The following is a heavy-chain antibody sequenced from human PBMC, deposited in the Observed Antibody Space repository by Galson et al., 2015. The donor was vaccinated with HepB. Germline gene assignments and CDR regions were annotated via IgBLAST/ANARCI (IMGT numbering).Heavy chain of an antibody. CDR3: AKDFCRADNCNPFDY. J-gene: IGHJ4*02. Sequence: SLRLSCAASGLTFSNYAMSWVRQAPGKGLEWVSGIYPSGDITYYADSVKGRFTISRDDSKNTLYLQMNSLRAEDTAVYFCAKDFCRADNCNPFDYWGQGTLVTVSS. D-gene: IGHD1-20*01. CDR2: IYPSGDIT. V-gene: IGHV3-23*01. CDR1: GLTFSNYA.